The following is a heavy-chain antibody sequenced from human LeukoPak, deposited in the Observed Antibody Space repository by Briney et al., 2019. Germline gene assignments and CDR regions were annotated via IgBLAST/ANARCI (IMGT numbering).Heavy chain of an antibody. Sequence: SETLSLTCAVYGGSFSGYYWSWIRQPPGKGLEWIGEINHSGSTNYNPSLKSRVTISVDTSKNQFSLKLSSVTAADTAVYYCARGAVIPIVVVPAAIRCFDYWGQGTLVTVSS. CDR3: ARGAVIPIVVVPAAIRCFDY. J-gene: IGHJ4*02. V-gene: IGHV4-34*01. CDR1: GGSFSGYY. D-gene: IGHD2-2*02. CDR2: INHSGST.